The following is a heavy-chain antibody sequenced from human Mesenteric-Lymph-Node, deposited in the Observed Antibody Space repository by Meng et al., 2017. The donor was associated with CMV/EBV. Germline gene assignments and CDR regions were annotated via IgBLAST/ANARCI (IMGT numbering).Heavy chain of an antibody. CDR1: GFTFSSYS. CDR3: ARDYGGNSFLWYIDL. D-gene: IGHD4-23*01. J-gene: IGHJ2*01. CDR2: ISKSSDAI. V-gene: IGHV3-48*04. Sequence: GESLKISCAASGFTFSSYSMNWVRQAPGKGLEWVSYISKSSDAIYYADSVKGRFSISRDNANNSLYLHMNSLRVEDTAVYYCARDYGGNSFLWYIDLWGRGTLVTVSS.